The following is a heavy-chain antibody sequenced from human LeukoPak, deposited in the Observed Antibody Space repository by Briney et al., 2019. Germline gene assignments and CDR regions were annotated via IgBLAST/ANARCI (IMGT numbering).Heavy chain of an antibody. Sequence: GGSLRLSCSASGFTFTIYAMHWVRQAPGKGLEYVSAISSNGDSTYYADPVKGRFTISRDNSKNTLYLQMSSLRPEDTAVYYCVKLRYDYVWGSYLGYWGQGTLVTVSS. CDR2: ISSNGDST. V-gene: IGHV3-64D*06. CDR3: VKLRYDYVWGSYLGY. CDR1: GFTFTIYA. J-gene: IGHJ4*02. D-gene: IGHD3-16*02.